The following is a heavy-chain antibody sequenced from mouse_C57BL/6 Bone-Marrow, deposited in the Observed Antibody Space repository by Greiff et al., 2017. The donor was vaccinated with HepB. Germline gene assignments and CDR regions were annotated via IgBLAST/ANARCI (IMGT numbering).Heavy chain of an antibody. Sequence: EVQVVESGGGLVKPGGSLKLSCAASGFTFSSYAMSWVRQTPEKRLEWVATISDGGSYTYYPDNVKGRFTISRDNAKNNLYLQMSHLKSEDTAMYYCARDLLWLRREGYWGQGTTLTVSS. CDR3: ARDLLWLRREGY. V-gene: IGHV5-4*01. CDR2: ISDGGSYT. D-gene: IGHD2-2*01. J-gene: IGHJ2*01. CDR1: GFTFSSYA.